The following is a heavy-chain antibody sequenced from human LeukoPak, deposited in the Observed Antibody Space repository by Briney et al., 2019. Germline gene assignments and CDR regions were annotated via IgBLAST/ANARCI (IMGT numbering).Heavy chain of an antibody. D-gene: IGHD5-24*01. V-gene: IGHV1-46*01. CDR3: ARIRDGYNDVYDI. CDR2: INPGGGNT. CDR1: GYTFTNSY. Sequence: ASVKVSCKASGYTFTNSYIHWVRQAPGQGLEWMGLINPGGGNTNYAQNFQGRLTMTRDTSTTTVYMELSSLRSEDTAIYYCARIRDGYNDVYDIWGQGTVVTVPS. J-gene: IGHJ3*02.